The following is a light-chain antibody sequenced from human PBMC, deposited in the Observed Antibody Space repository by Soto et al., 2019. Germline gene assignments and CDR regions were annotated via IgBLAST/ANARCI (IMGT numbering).Light chain of an antibody. CDR3: SSYRSGSCLGV. CDR2: EVT. J-gene: IGLJ3*02. V-gene: IGLV2-14*01. CDR1: SSDIGSYNY. Sequence: QSALTQPASVSGSPGQSITISCTGTSSDIGSYNYVAWYQQYPGKAPKLMIYEVTHRPSGVSNRFSGSKSGNTASLTISGLQPEDEADYYCSSYRSGSCLGVFGGGTKLTVL.